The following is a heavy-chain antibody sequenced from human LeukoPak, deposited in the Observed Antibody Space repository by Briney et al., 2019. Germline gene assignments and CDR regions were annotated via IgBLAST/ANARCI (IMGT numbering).Heavy chain of an antibody. CDR2: IIPIFGTA. CDR1: GGTFSSYA. CDR3: ARTYYDFWSPSTDYYYYMDV. V-gene: IGHV1-69*05. J-gene: IGHJ6*03. Sequence: ASVKVSFKASGGTFSSYAISWVRQAPGQGLEWMGRIIPIFGTANYAQKFQGRVTITTDESTSTAYMELSSLRSEDTAVYYCARTYYDFWSPSTDYYYYMDVWGKGTTVTVSS. D-gene: IGHD3-3*01.